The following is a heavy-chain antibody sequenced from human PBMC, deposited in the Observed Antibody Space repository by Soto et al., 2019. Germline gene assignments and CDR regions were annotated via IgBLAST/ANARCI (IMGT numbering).Heavy chain of an antibody. CDR2: IVVGSGNT. V-gene: IGHV1-58*01. CDR1: RFTFTSAA. J-gene: IGHJ4*02. D-gene: IGHD6-6*01. CDR3: AASGSIAARI. Sequence: SSVKVSGKASRFTFTSAAVQWVRQARGQRLEWIGWIVVGSGNTNYAQKFQERVTITRDMSTSTAYMELSSLRSEDTAVYYCAASGSIAARIWGQGTLVTVS.